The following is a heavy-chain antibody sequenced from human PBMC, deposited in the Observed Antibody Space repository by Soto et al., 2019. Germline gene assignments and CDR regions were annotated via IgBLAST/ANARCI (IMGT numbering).Heavy chain of an antibody. V-gene: IGHV4-34*01. D-gene: IGHD4-4*01. Sequence: SETLSLTCAVYGGSFSGYYWSWIRQPPGKGLEWIGEINHSRSTNYNPTLKSRVTISVDTSKNQFSLKLSSVTAADTAVYYCARIDPLQQHDYWGQGTLVTVSS. CDR1: GGSFSGYY. J-gene: IGHJ4*02. CDR2: INHSRST. CDR3: ARIDPLQQHDY.